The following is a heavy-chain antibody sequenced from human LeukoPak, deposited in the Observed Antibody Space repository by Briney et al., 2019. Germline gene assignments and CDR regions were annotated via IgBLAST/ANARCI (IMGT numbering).Heavy chain of an antibody. CDR3: ARDGAAAAGTEPHFDY. D-gene: IGHD6-13*01. Sequence: SETLSLTCTVSGGSVSSGSYSWSWIRQPPGKGLEWIGYIYSSGGTNYNPSLKSRVTISVDTSKNQFSLKLSSVTAADTAVYYCARDGAAAAGTEPHFDYWGQGTLVTVSS. V-gene: IGHV4-61*01. J-gene: IGHJ4*02. CDR1: GGSVSSGSYS. CDR2: IYSSGGT.